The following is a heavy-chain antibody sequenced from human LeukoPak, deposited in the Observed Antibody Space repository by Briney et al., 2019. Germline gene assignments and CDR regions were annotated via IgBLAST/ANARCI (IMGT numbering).Heavy chain of an antibody. CDR2: ISGSGGST. CDR1: GFTFSSYA. CDR3: ARDIQQLLYGMDV. J-gene: IGHJ6*02. D-gene: IGHD6-13*01. V-gene: IGHV3-23*01. Sequence: GGSLRLSCAASGFTFSSYAMSWVRQAPGKGLEWVSAISGSGGSTSYAQKFQGRVTMTRDTSTSTVYMELSSLRSEDTAVYYCARDIQQLLYGMDVWGQGTTVTVSS.